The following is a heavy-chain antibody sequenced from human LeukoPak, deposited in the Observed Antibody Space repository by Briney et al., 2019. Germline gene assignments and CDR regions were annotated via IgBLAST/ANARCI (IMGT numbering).Heavy chain of an antibody. J-gene: IGHJ5*02. D-gene: IGHD3-10*01. CDR3: ARGNDPYYYGNWFDP. CDR1: GYTFTSYG. V-gene: IGHV1-18*01. Sequence: ASVKVSCKASGYTFTSYGISWVRQAPGQGLEWTGWISAYNGNTNYAQKLQGRVTMTTDTSTSTAYMELRSLRSDDTAVYYCARGNDPYYYGNWFDPWGQGTLVTVSS. CDR2: ISAYNGNT.